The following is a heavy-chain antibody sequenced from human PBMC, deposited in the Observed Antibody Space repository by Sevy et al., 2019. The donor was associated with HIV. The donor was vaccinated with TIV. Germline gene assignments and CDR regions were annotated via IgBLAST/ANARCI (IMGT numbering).Heavy chain of an antibody. Sequence: GGSLRLSCAASGFTFSSYAMHWVRQAPGKGLEWVAVISYDGSNKYYADSVKGRFTSARDNSKNTLYLQMNSLRAEDTAVYYCARDECENSGSFDYWGQGPLVTVSS. CDR1: GFTFSSYA. CDR2: ISYDGSNK. V-gene: IGHV3-30-3*01. CDR3: ARDECENSGSFDY. J-gene: IGHJ4*02. D-gene: IGHD6-19*01.